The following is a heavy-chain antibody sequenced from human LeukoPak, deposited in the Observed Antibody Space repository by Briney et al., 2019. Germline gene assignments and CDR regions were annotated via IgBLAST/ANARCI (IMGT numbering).Heavy chain of an antibody. CDR2: ISSSGSTI. CDR1: GFTFSSYE. D-gene: IGHD3-22*01. J-gene: IGHJ3*02. V-gene: IGHV3-48*03. Sequence: GGSLRLSCAASGFTFSSYEMNWVRQAPGKGLEWVSYISSSGSTIYYADSVKGRFTISRDNAKNSLYLQMNSLRAEDTAVYYRARGRYYYDSSGYMGGGFDAFDIWGQGTMVTVSS. CDR3: ARGRYYYDSSGYMGGGFDAFDI.